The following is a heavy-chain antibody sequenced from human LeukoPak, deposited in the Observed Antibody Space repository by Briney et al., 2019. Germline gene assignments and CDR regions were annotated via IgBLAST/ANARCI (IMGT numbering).Heavy chain of an antibody. CDR2: IYYTGST. D-gene: IGHD2-15*01. V-gene: IGHV4-59*11. CDR1: GGSINNHY. Sequence: SETLSLTCTVSGGSINNHYWSWIRQPPGKGLEWIGYIYYTGSTNCNPSLKSRVTISVDTSKNQFSLKLSSVTAADTAVYYCAREYCSGGSCYSNRYFQHWGQGTLVTVSS. J-gene: IGHJ1*01. CDR3: AREYCSGGSCYSNRYFQH.